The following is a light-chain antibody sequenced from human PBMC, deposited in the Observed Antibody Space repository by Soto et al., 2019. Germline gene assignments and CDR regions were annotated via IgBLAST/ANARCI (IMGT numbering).Light chain of an antibody. J-gene: IGKJ5*01. CDR1: QTVGRY. CDR2: DAS. CDR3: QQRLHWPIT. Sequence: DIALTQSPATLSLSPGDRVTLSCRASQTVGRYLSWYQHSPGQGPRLLVYDASNRATGVPARFSGSGSETDVTLTISSLEPEDFAVYYCQQRLHWPITFGQGTRLEIK. V-gene: IGKV3-11*01.